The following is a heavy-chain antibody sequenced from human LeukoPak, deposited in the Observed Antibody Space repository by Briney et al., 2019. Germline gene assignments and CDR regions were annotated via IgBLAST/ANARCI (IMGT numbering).Heavy chain of an antibody. CDR2: ILYDGSKN. D-gene: IGHD6-19*01. V-gene: IGHV3-33*01. J-gene: IGHJ4*02. CDR1: GFTFSSHG. CDR3: MRASRGWYFDY. Sequence: PGESLRLSCAASGFTFSSHGMHWVRQAPGKGLEWVGLILYDGSKNYYGDFVKGRFTISRDNSKNTLYLEMHSLRAEDTAVYYCMRASRGWYFDYWGQGTLVTVSS.